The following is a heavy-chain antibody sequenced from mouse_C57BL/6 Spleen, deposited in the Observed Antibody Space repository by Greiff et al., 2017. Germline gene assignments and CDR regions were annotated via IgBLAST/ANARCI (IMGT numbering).Heavy chain of an antibody. CDR3: AVLQGDFDV. D-gene: IGHD2-14*01. CDR2: IDPSDSYT. CDR1: GYTFTSYW. Sequence: QVQLQQPGAELVMPGASVKLSCKASGYTFTSYWMHWVKQRPGQGLEWIGEIDPSDSYTNYNQKFKGKSTLTVDKSSSTAYMQLSSLTSEDSAVYYCAVLQGDFDVWGTGTTVTVSA. V-gene: IGHV1-69*01. J-gene: IGHJ1*03.